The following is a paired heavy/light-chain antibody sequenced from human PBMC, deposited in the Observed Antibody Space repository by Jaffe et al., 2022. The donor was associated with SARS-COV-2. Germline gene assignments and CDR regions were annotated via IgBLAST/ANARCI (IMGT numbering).Heavy chain of an antibody. CDR2: IYPRDSNT. Sequence: EVQLVQSGAEVKEPGESLKISCEGSAYSFPFYWIAWVRQMPGKGLEWMGVIYPRDSNTIYSPSFQGQVTISVDKSISTAYLQWSSLKASDAAIYYCARQDGDAHYYFDSWGQGTLVTVSS. CDR1: AYSFPFYW. V-gene: IGHV5-51*01. D-gene: IGHD2-21*02. CDR3: ARQDGDAHYYFDS. J-gene: IGHJ4*02.
Light chain of an antibody. CDR2: EVN. CDR3: SSYTSSRTWV. CDR1: SSDVGGYNY. Sequence: QSALTQPASVSGSPGQSITISCTGTSSDVGGYNYVSWYQQHPGKAPKLMIYEVNNRPSGVSNRFSGSKSGNTASLTISGLQAEDESDYYCSSYTSSRTWVFGGGTQLTVL. J-gene: IGLJ3*02. V-gene: IGLV2-14*01.